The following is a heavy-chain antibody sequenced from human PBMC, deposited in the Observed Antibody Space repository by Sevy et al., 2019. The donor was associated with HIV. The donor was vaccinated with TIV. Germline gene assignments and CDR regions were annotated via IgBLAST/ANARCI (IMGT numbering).Heavy chain of an antibody. V-gene: IGHV3-23*01. CDR3: AKGGYSSTFFFFDY. CDR2: ISGSGGST. D-gene: IGHD6-13*01. J-gene: IGHJ4*02. Sequence: GGCLRLSCAASGFTFSSYPMSWVRQAPGKGLEWVSAISGSGGSTYYADSVKGRFTISRDNSKNTLYLQMNSLRAEDTAVYYCAKGGYSSTFFFFDYWGQGTLVTVSS. CDR1: GFTFSSYP.